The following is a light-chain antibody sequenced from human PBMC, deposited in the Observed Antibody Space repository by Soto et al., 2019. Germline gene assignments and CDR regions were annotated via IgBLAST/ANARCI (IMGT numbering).Light chain of an antibody. CDR1: QSVSSNY. Sequence: EIVLTQSPGTLSLSPGERATLSCRASQSVSSNYLTWYQQKPGQAPRLLIYGASSRATGIPDRFSGSGSGTDVALIISRLEPEDFAVYYCQQYGSTPMYTFGQGNKLAIK. CDR3: QQYGSTPMYT. V-gene: IGKV3-20*01. J-gene: IGKJ2*01. CDR2: GAS.